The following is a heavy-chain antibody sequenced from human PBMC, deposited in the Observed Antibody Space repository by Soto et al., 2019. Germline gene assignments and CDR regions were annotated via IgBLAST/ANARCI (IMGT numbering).Heavy chain of an antibody. CDR2: IYYSGST. CDR1: VGSISSYY. CDR3: ARETYSSSSNMAFDI. Sequence: TSETLSLTCTVSVGSISSYYWSWIRQPPGKGLEWIGYIYYSGSTNYNPSLKSRVTISVDTSKNQFSLKLSSVTAADTAVYYCARETYSSSSNMAFDIWGQGTMVTVSS. J-gene: IGHJ3*02. D-gene: IGHD6-13*01. V-gene: IGHV4-59*01.